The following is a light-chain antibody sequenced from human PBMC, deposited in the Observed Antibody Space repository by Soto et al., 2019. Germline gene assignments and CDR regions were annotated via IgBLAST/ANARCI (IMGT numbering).Light chain of an antibody. CDR3: QQYSRDPWT. CDR1: QSISNW. J-gene: IGKJ1*01. V-gene: IGKV1-5*03. Sequence: EILMTQSPSTLSAFVGDRVTITCRASQSISNWLAWYQQKPGYAPKLLIYKVSTLNTGVTSRFSGSGSGTGFTLTISSLQPDDFATYYCQQYSRDPWTFGQGTKVDI. CDR2: KVS.